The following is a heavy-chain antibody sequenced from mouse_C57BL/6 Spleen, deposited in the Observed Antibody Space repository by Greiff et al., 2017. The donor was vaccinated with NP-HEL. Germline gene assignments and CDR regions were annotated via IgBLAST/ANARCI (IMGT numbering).Heavy chain of an antibody. Sequence: QVQLQQPGAELVKPGASVKLSCKASGYTFTSYWMQWVKQRPGQGLEWIGEIDPSDSYTNYTQKFKGKATLTVDTSFSTAYMQLSSLTSEDSAVYYCAHYSNYGFDYWGQGTTLTVSS. J-gene: IGHJ2*01. CDR3: AHYSNYGFDY. CDR1: GYTFTSYW. V-gene: IGHV1-50*01. D-gene: IGHD2-5*01. CDR2: IDPSDSYT.